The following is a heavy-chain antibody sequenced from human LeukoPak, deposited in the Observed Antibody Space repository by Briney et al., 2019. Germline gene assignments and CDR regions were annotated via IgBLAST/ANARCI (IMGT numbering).Heavy chain of an antibody. Sequence: GGSLRLSCAASGFTFSSHWMHWGRQAPGKGLVWVSRIDTDGSNTAYADSVKGRFTISRDNSKNTLYLQMNSLRAEDTAVYYCAKWMFDCSSTSCPNDAFDIWGQGTMVTVSS. V-gene: IGHV3-74*01. CDR1: GFTFSSHW. CDR3: AKWMFDCSSTSCPNDAFDI. J-gene: IGHJ3*02. D-gene: IGHD2-2*01. CDR2: IDTDGSNT.